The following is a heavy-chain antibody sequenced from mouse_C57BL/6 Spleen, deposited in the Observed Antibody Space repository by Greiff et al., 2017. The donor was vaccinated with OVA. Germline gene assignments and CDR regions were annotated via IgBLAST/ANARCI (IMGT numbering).Heavy chain of an antibody. V-gene: IGHV1-42*01. CDR2: INPSTGGT. CDR3: AREGYDGFDY. Sequence: EVQLQQSGPELVKPGASVKISCKASGYSFTGYYMNWVKQSPEKSLEWIGEINPSTGGTTYNQKFKAKATLTVDKSSSTAYMQLKSLTSEDSAVYYCAREGYDGFDYWGQGTTLTVSS. D-gene: IGHD2-3*01. CDR1: GYSFTGYY. J-gene: IGHJ2*01.